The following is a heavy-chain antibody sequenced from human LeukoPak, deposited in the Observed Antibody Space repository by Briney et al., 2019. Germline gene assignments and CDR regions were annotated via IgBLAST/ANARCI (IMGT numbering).Heavy chain of an antibody. CDR3: ARESYDSSGYYFDY. Sequence: GGSLRLSCVASGFTFSSYAMNWVRQAPGKGLEWVSYISSSSSTIYYADSVKGRFTISRDNAKNSLYLQMNSLRDEDTAVYYCARESYDSSGYYFDYWGQGTLVTVSS. CDR1: GFTFSSYA. D-gene: IGHD3-22*01. CDR2: ISSSSSTI. J-gene: IGHJ4*02. V-gene: IGHV3-48*02.